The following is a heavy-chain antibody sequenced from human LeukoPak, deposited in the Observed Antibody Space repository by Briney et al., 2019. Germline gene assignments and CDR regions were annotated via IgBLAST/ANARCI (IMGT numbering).Heavy chain of an antibody. CDR3: ARVGPPYYDFWSGYYRAFDI. V-gene: IGHV4-34*01. Sequence: SETLSLTCAVYGGSFSGYYWSWIRQPPGKGLEWIGEINHSGSTIYNPSLKSRVTISVDTSKNQFSLKLSSVTAADTAVYYCARVGPPYYDFWSGYYRAFDIWGQGTMVTVSS. CDR2: INHSGST. J-gene: IGHJ3*02. CDR1: GGSFSGYY. D-gene: IGHD3-3*01.